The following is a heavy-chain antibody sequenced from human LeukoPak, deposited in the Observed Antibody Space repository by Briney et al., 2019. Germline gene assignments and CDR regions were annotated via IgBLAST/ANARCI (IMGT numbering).Heavy chain of an antibody. D-gene: IGHD1-26*01. J-gene: IGHJ4*02. CDR2: ISPTGGST. CDR1: GYTFTSYY. CDR3: ARDNFKWELLEFDY. V-gene: IGHV1-46*01. Sequence: ASVKVSCKASGYTFTSYYMHWVRQAPGQGLEWMGLISPTGGSTGYAQKFQGRVTMTRDMSTSTDYMELSSLRSEDTAVYYCARDNFKWELLEFDYWGQGTLVTVSS.